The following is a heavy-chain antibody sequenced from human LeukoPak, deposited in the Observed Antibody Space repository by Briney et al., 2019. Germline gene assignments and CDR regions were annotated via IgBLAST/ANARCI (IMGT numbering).Heavy chain of an antibody. CDR3: ARSGGDGYNAPGSWAYYFDH. CDR1: GGSISSYY. Sequence: SETLSLTCTVSGGSISSYYWNWIRQSPGKGLEWIGHIYYIGSTIYNPSLTSRVTMSVDRSRNQFSLKVTSVTAADTAVYYCARSGGDGYNAPGSWAYYFDHWGQGTLVTVSS. D-gene: IGHD5-24*01. V-gene: IGHV4-59*08. J-gene: IGHJ4*02. CDR2: IYYIGST.